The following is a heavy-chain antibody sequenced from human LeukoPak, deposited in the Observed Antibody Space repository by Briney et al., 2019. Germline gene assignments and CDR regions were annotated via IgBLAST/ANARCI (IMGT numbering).Heavy chain of an antibody. Sequence: PGGSLRLSCAASGFTFSSYSMNWVRQPPGKGLEWVSHISTTSNTIFYADSVKGRFTISRDNAENSLYLQMNSLRDEDTAVYYCARVVRGVIDYWGQGTLVTVSS. J-gene: IGHJ4*02. V-gene: IGHV3-48*02. D-gene: IGHD3-10*01. CDR2: ISTTSNTI. CDR3: ARVVRGVIDY. CDR1: GFTFSSYS.